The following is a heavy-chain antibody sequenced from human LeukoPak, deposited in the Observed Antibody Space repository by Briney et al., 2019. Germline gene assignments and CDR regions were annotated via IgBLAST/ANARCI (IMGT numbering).Heavy chain of an antibody. CDR2: IRSSGRTI. J-gene: IGHJ4*02. V-gene: IGHV3-11*01. Sequence: SYIRSSGRTIYYPDSVKGPFTISRHNAKNSLYLQMNSLRAEDTAVYYCARYDFWSGLIDYWGQGTLVTVSS. CDR3: ARYDFWSGLIDY. D-gene: IGHD3-3*01.